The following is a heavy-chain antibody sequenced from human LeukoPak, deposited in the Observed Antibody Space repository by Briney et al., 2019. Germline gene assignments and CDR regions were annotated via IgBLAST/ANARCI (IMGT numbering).Heavy chain of an antibody. CDR3: ARSDYHNSGSHTVFDAFDI. CDR2: IDDSGNT. CDR1: GGSSSRYY. Sequence: SETLSLTCTVSGGSSSRYYWSWIRRPPGKGLEWIGYIDDSGNTNYNPSLKSQVTISVDKSKNQFSLKLSFVTAADTAMYYCARSDYHNSGSHTVFDAFDIWGQGTRVTVSS. V-gene: IGHV4-59*01. J-gene: IGHJ3*02. D-gene: IGHD3-10*01.